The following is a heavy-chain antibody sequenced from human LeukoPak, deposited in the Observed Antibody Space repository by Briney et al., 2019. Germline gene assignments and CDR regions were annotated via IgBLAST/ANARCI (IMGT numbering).Heavy chain of an antibody. J-gene: IGHJ4*02. CDR3: ARAIQFGGYFDY. CDR2: ISDSGAGT. V-gene: IGHV3-23*01. D-gene: IGHD2-15*01. Sequence: GGSLRLSCAASGLTFSSYGMSWVRQAPGKGLERVSGISDSGAGTYYADSVRGRFTISRDNSKNTLYLQMNSLRADDTAVYYCARAIQFGGYFDYWGQGTLVTVSS. CDR1: GLTFSSYG.